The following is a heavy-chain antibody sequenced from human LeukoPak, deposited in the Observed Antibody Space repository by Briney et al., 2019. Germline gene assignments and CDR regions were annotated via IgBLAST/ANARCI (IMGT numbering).Heavy chain of an antibody. D-gene: IGHD2-2*02. CDR3: ARGLDDPTILPLFDY. CDR1: GGSFSRYY. V-gene: IGHV4-34*01. CDR2: VNHSGST. Sequence: SETLSLTCAVYGGSFSRYYWSWIRQPPGRGLEWIEEVNHSGSTNYNPSLKSRVTISVDTSKNQFSLKLSSVTAADTALYYCARGLDDPTILPLFDYWGQGTLVTVSS. J-gene: IGHJ4*02.